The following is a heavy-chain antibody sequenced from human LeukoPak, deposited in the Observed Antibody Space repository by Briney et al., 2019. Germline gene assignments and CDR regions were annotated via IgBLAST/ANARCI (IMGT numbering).Heavy chain of an antibody. J-gene: IGHJ4*02. CDR3: VKDRSGDWWYY. Sequence: GGPLRLSCSASGFTFSSYAMHWVRQAPGKGLEYVSAISSNGGSTYYADSVKGRFTISRDNSKNTLYLQMSSLRAEDTAVYYCVKDRSGDWWYYWGQGTLVTVSS. D-gene: IGHD2-8*02. CDR2: ISSNGGST. V-gene: IGHV3-64D*06. CDR1: GFTFSSYA.